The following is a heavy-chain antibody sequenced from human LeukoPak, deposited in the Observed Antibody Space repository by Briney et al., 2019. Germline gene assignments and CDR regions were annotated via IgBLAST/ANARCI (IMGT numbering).Heavy chain of an antibody. CDR3: ARGLLVVVNAFDI. CDR2: IYSGGST. CDR1: GFTFSSYA. D-gene: IGHD3-22*01. J-gene: IGHJ3*02. Sequence: GGSLRLSCAASGFTFSSYAMSWVRQAPGKGLEWVSVIYSGGSTYYADSVKGRFTISRDNSKNTLYLQMNSLRAEDTAVYYCARGLLVVVNAFDIWGQGTMVTVSS. V-gene: IGHV3-53*01.